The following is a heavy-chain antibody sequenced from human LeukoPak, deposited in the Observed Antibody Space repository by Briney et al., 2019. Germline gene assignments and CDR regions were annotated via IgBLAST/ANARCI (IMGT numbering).Heavy chain of an antibody. Sequence: SETLSLTYSVSGGSVGSYYWSWIRQPPGKGLEWIGYVYYTGSTNYNPSLKSRVTMFEDKSKNQFSLRLYSVTVADTAVYYCARHFAYSSSSYFDYWGQGSLVTVSS. D-gene: IGHD6-6*01. V-gene: IGHV4-59*08. J-gene: IGHJ4*02. CDR1: GGSVGSYY. CDR3: ARHFAYSSSSYFDY. CDR2: VYYTGST.